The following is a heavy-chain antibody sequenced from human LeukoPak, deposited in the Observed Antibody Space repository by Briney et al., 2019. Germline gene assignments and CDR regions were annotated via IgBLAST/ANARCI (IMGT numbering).Heavy chain of an antibody. Sequence: PGGSLRLSCAASGFTFSSYAMSWVRQAPGKGLEWVSAISGSGGSTYYADSVKGRFTISRDNSKNTLYLQMNSLRAEDTAVYYCAKALDCRSTSCYAYFDYWGQGTLVTVSS. J-gene: IGHJ4*02. D-gene: IGHD2-2*01. CDR1: GFTFSSYA. CDR2: ISGSGGST. V-gene: IGHV3-23*01. CDR3: AKALDCRSTSCYAYFDY.